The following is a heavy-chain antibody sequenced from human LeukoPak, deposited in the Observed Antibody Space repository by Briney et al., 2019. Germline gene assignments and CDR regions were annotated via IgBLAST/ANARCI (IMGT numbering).Heavy chain of an antibody. CDR3: ARVDTAMEKLFDY. CDR1: GYTFTSYG. Sequence: EASVKVSRKASGYTFTSYGISWVRQAPGQGLEWMGWISTYNGNTNYAQKLQVRVTMTTDTSTSTAYMELRSLRSDDTAVYYCARVDTAMEKLFDYWGQGTLVTVSS. V-gene: IGHV1-18*01. CDR2: ISTYNGNT. J-gene: IGHJ4*02. D-gene: IGHD5-18*01.